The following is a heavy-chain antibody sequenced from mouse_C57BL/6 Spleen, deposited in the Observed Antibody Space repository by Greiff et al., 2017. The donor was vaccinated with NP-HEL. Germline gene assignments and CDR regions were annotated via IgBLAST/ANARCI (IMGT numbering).Heavy chain of an antibody. Sequence: EVQRVESGGGLVQPGGSLKLSCAASGFTFSDYGMAWVRQAPRKGPEWVAFISNLAYSIYYADTVTGRFTISRENAKNTLYLEMSSLRSEDTAMYYCARHGGTTVVVDWYFDVWGTGTTVTVSS. CDR1: GFTFSDYG. J-gene: IGHJ1*03. CDR2: ISNLAYSI. V-gene: IGHV5-15*01. D-gene: IGHD1-1*01. CDR3: ARHGGTTVVVDWYFDV.